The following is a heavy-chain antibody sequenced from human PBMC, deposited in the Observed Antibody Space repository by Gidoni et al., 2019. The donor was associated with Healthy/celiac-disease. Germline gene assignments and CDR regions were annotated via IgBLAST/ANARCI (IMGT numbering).Heavy chain of an antibody. CDR2: IYHSGST. J-gene: IGHJ4*02. D-gene: IGHD5-12*01. V-gene: IGHV4-38-2*02. CDR3: ARTSTSDFDY. Sequence: QVQLQESGPGLVQPSETLSLTCTVSGYSISSGYYWGWIRQPPGKGLEWIGSIYHSGSTYYNPSLKSRVTISVDTSKNQFSLKLSSVTAADTAVYYCARTSTSDFDYWGQGTLVTVSS. CDR1: GYSISSGYY.